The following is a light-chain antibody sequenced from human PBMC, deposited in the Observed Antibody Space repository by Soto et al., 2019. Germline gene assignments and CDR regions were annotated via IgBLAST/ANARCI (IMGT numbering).Light chain of an antibody. J-gene: IGKJ2*01. Sequence: DIQMTQSPSSLSASVGDRVTITCRGSQNIKIYLNWYQQKPGKAPQVLIYAASSLQSGVPSRFNGSGSGPDFTLTISSLQSEDFGTYYCQQSYSTPRTFGHGTKLEIK. V-gene: IGKV1-39*01. CDR3: QQSYSTPRT. CDR1: QNIKIY. CDR2: AAS.